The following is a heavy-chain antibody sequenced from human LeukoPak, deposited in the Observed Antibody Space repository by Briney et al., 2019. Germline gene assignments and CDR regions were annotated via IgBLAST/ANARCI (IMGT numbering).Heavy chain of an antibody. CDR3: ASSRTTTVTTYDY. J-gene: IGHJ4*02. CDR2: VSGSGSTV. Sequence: GGSLRLSCAASGFTFGDHIMNWVRQLPGKRLEWVAYVSGSGSTVYYADSVKGRFTVSRDNGKSSLYLQMNSLRAEDTAVYYCASSRTTTVTTYDYWGQGTLVTVSS. V-gene: IGHV3-48*01. D-gene: IGHD4-17*01. CDR1: GFTFGDHI.